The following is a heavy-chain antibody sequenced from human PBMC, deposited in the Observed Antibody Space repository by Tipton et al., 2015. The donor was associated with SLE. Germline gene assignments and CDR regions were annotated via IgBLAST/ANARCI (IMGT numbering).Heavy chain of an antibody. D-gene: IGHD3-22*01. Sequence: GLVKPSETLSLTCTVSGGSMSRSSYYWAWIRQPPGKGLEWIGSIYYSGSTYYNPSLKSRVTISVDTSKNQFYAKVSSVTAADSAVYYCSAVPTSWDTSDYPAPDYWGQGILVTVSS. CDR2: IYYSGST. CDR3: SAVPTSWDTSDYPAPDY. V-gene: IGHV4-39*01. J-gene: IGHJ4*02. CDR1: GGSMSRSSYY.